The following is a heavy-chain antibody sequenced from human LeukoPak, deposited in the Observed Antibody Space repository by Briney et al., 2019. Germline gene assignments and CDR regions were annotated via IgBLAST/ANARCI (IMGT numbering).Heavy chain of an antibody. Sequence: SGTLSLTCAVSGDSINSNYWRSWVRQPPGKGLEWIGEISHSGSTTYNPSLKSRVTISVDTSKNQFSLKLSSVTAADTAVYYCARYIGSGSYPKGFDPWGQGTLVTVSS. CDR3: ARYIGSGSYPKGFDP. J-gene: IGHJ5*02. CDR1: GDSINSNYW. D-gene: IGHD3-10*01. V-gene: IGHV4-4*02. CDR2: ISHSGST.